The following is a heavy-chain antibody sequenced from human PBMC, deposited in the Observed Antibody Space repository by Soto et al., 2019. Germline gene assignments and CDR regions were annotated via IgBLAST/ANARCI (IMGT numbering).Heavy chain of an antibody. J-gene: IGHJ6*02. CDR3: ATIGGLTTVTDYYYYYGMDV. Sequence: ASGKVSGKVSGYTLTDLSMHWVRQAPGKGLEWMGGFDPEDGETIYAQKFQGRVTMTEDTSTDTAYMELSSLRSEDTAVYYCATIGGLTTVTDYYYYYGMDVWGQGTTVTVSS. V-gene: IGHV1-24*01. CDR2: FDPEDGET. CDR1: GYTLTDLS. D-gene: IGHD4-17*01.